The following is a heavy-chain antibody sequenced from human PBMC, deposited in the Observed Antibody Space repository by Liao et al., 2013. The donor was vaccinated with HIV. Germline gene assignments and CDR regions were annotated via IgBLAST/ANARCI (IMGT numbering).Heavy chain of an antibody. CDR2: VNHSGST. D-gene: IGHD3-10*01. J-gene: IGHJ4*01. CDR1: GGSFSGYY. Sequence: QVQLQQWGAGLLKPSETLSLTCAVYGGSFSGYYWSWIRQPPGRGVSGLGKVNHSGSTNYNPSLKSRVTISVDTSKNQFSLKLSSVTAADTAVYYCARVDGSGSYMDYWGQEPWSPSPQ. CDR3: ARVDGSGSYMDY. V-gene: IGHV4-34*01.